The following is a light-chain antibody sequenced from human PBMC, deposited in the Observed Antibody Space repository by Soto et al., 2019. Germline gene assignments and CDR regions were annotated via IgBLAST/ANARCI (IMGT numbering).Light chain of an antibody. CDR2: EAS. V-gene: IGKV1-27*01. Sequence: DIQMTQSPPSLSASVGDRVTITCRASQAISNCVAGYQQKAGKAPSLLIYEASTLQSGVPSRFSCRGSGTAFTLTISSLEPEDVSTYFCQNYNGAPYAFGQGTKLEIK. J-gene: IGKJ2*01. CDR3: QNYNGAPYA. CDR1: QAISNC.